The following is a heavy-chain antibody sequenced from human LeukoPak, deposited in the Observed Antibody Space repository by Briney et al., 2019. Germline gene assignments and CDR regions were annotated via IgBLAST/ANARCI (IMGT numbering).Heavy chain of an antibody. CDR2: IYYSGST. J-gene: IGHJ5*02. V-gene: IGHV4-59*08. D-gene: IGHD3-16*01. Sequence: PSETLSLTCTVSGGSISSYYWSWIRQPPGKGLEWIGYIYYSGSTNYNPALKSRVTISVDTSKNQSSVKLSSVTAADTAVYYCARNTGYDYVWGSYMSLNWFDPWGQGTLVTVSS. CDR3: ARNTGYDYVWGSYMSLNWFDP. CDR1: GGSISSYY.